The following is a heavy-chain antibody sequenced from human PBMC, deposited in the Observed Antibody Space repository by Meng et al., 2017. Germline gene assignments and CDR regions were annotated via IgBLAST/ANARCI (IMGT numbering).Heavy chain of an antibody. CDR2: ISSSGSTI. J-gene: IGHJ3*02. D-gene: IGHD5-18*01. V-gene: IGHV3-11*01. CDR3: ASRSVDTAMVLLESHDAFDI. CDR1: GFTFSDYY. Sequence: GGSLRLSCAASGFTFSDYYMSWIRQAPGKGLEWVSYISSSGSTIYYADSVKGRFTISRDNAKNSLYLQMNSLRAEDTAVYYCASRSVDTAMVLLESHDAFDIWGQGTTVTVSS.